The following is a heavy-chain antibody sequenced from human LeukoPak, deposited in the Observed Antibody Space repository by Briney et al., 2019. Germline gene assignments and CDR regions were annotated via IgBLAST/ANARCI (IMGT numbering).Heavy chain of an antibody. J-gene: IGHJ4*02. D-gene: IGHD3-10*01. Sequence: ASVKVSCKASGYTFTSYGISRVRQAPGQGLEWMGWITAYNDNTNYAQKLQGRVTMTTDTSTSTAYMELRSLRSDDTAVYYCARALLWFGEPSHIDYWGQGTLVTAS. CDR3: ARALLWFGEPSHIDY. CDR1: GYTFTSYG. CDR2: ITAYNDNT. V-gene: IGHV1-18*01.